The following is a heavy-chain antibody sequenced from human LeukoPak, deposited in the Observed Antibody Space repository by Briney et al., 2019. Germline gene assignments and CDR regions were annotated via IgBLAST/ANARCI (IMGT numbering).Heavy chain of an antibody. J-gene: IGHJ4*02. D-gene: IGHD6-13*01. CDR1: GFTFSSYS. V-gene: IGHV3-21*01. CDR2: ISSSSSYI. Sequence: PGGSRRLSCAASGFTFSSYSMNWVRQAPGKGLEWVSSISSSSSYIYYADSVKGRFTISRDNAKSSLYLQMNSLRAEDTAVYYCARGSGATYSSSWYLDYWGQGTLVTVSS. CDR3: ARGSGATYSSSWYLDY.